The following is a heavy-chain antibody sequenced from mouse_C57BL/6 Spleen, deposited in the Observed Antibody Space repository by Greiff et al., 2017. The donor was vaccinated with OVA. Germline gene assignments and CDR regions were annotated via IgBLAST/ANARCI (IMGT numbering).Heavy chain of an antibody. CDR2: IYPRSGNT. V-gene: IGHV1-81*01. CDR1: GYTFTSSG. D-gene: IGHD2-4*01. Sequence: VQLQQSGAELARPGASVKLSCKASGYTFTSSGISWVKQRTGQGLEWIGEIYPRSGNTYYNEKFKGKATLTADKSSSTAYMELRSLTSEDSAVYVCSYDYDGGMDYWGQGTSVTVSS. J-gene: IGHJ4*01. CDR3: SYDYDGGMDY.